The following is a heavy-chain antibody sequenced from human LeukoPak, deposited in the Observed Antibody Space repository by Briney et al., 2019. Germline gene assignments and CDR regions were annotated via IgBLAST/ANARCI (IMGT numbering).Heavy chain of an antibody. CDR2: FDPDDGET. CDR1: GYTLTELP. Sequence: ASVKVSCKVSGYTLTELPIHWVRQAPGKGLEWMGGFDPDDGETVYAQMFHGRVTMTENTSSNTASIELSSLRSEDTAVYYCATGTSGSYYVGIVRPIDYWGQGTLVTVSS. CDR3: ATGTSGSYYVGIVRPIDY. V-gene: IGHV1-24*01. J-gene: IGHJ4*02. D-gene: IGHD1-26*01.